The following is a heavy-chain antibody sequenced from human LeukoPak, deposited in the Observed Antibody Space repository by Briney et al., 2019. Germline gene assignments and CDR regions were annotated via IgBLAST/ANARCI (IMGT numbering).Heavy chain of an antibody. CDR3: AGVVPAANAGSYVDY. V-gene: IGHV4-4*07. CDR1: GGSISSYH. Sequence: SETLSLTCTVSGGSISSYHWSWIRQPAGKGLEWIGRIYTSGSTNYNPSLKSRVTMSVDTSKNQFSLKLSSVTAAGTAVYYCAGVVPAANAGSYVDYWGPGTLVTVSS. J-gene: IGHJ4*02. D-gene: IGHD2-2*01. CDR2: IYTSGST.